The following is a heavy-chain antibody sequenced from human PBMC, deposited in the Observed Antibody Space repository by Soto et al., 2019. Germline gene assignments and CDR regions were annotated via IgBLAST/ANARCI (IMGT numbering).Heavy chain of an antibody. D-gene: IGHD2-15*01. CDR3: AKSASHCSGGSCSPSYYYYYMDV. V-gene: IGHV3-23*01. J-gene: IGHJ6*03. Sequence: GGSLRLSCAASGFTFSSYAMSWVRQAPGKGLEWVSAISGSGGSTYYADSVKGRFTISRDNSKNTLYLQMNSLRAEDTAVYYCAKSASHCSGGSCSPSYYYYYMDVWGKGTTVTVSS. CDR1: GFTFSSYA. CDR2: ISGSGGST.